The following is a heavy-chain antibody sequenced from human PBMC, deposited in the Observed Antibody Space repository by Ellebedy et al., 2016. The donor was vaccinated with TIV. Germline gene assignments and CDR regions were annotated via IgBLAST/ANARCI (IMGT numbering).Heavy chain of an antibody. CDR3: ARDCGTGTTAGMDY. CDR1: GFTFSSYA. CDR2: ISYDGSNK. V-gene: IGHV3-30-3*01. J-gene: IGHJ4*02. Sequence: GGSLRLXCAASGFTFSSYAMHWVRQAPGKGLEWVAVISYDGSNKYYADSVKGRFTISRDNSKNTLYLQMNSLRAEDTAVYYCARDCGTGTTAGMDYWGQGTLVTVSS. D-gene: IGHD1-7*01.